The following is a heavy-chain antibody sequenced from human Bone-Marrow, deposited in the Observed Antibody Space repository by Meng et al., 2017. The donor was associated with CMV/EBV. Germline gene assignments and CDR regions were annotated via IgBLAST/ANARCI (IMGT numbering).Heavy chain of an antibody. J-gene: IGHJ6*02. CDR2: MNPNSGNT. Sequence: ASVKVSCKASGYTFTSYDINWVRQATGQGLEWMGWMNPNSGNTGYAQKFQGRVTTTRNTSISTAYMELSSLRSEDTAVYYCARGDPKFYYYYGMDVWGQGTTVTVSS. CDR3: ARGDPKFYYYYGMDV. CDR1: GYTFTSYD. V-gene: IGHV1-8*01.